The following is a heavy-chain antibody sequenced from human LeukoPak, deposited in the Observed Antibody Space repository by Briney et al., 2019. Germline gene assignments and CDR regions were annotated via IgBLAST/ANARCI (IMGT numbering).Heavy chain of an antibody. CDR1: GFTFKNYA. CDR3: AKVQMSTGWTFDF. V-gene: IGHV3-23*01. J-gene: IGHJ4*02. CDR2: IDGSGDNR. Sequence: TGGSLTLSCAASGFTFKNYAMSWGRQAPGKGLEWVSSIDGSGDNRYYADSVKGRFTISRDNSGNTLYLQLRGLGAEDTATYYCAKVQMSTGWTFDFWGQGSLVTVSS. D-gene: IGHD2-2*01.